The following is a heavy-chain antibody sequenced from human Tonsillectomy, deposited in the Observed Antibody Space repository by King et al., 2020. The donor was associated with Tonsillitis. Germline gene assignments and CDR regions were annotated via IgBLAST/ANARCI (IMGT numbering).Heavy chain of an antibody. V-gene: IGHV4-4*02. Sequence: QLQESGPGLVKPAGTLSVTCAVSGGSISSNNWWSWVRQPPGKGLEWIGEIYHSGSTNYNPSLKSRVTISVDKSKNQFSLKLSSVTAAATAVYYCAGVGDCYSSTCYDWGLGTLVTVSS. CDR1: GGSISSNNW. D-gene: IGHD2-2*01. CDR2: IYHSGST. J-gene: IGHJ4*02. CDR3: AGVGDCYSSTCYD.